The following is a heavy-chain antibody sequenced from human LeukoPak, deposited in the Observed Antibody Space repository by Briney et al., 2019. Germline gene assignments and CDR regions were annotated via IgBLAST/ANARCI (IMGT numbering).Heavy chain of an antibody. D-gene: IGHD3-22*01. J-gene: IGHJ4*02. CDR1: GFTFSSYS. CDR2: ISSSSSTI. V-gene: IGHV3-48*04. CDR3: ARVEGSSGTTIAY. Sequence: PGGSLRLSCAASGFTFSSYSMNWVRQAPGKGLEWVSYISSSSSTIYYADSVKGRFTISRDNAKNSLYLQMNSLRAEDTAVYYCARVEGSSGTTIAYWGQGTLVTVSS.